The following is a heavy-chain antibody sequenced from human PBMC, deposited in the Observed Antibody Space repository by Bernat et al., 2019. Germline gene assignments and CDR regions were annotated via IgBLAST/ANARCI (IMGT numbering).Heavy chain of an antibody. D-gene: IGHD4-17*01. CDR1: GFTFVDYA. CDR2: ISWNSGSI. Sequence: EVQLVESGGGLVQPGRSLRLSCAASGFTFVDYAMHGVWQAPGKGLEWVSSISWNSGSIGYADTVKGRFTISRDNAKTSLYLQMNSLRVEDTALYYCAQGIRGQELTFDYWGQGTLVTVSS. CDR3: AQGIRGQELTFDY. V-gene: IGHV3-9*01. J-gene: IGHJ4*02.